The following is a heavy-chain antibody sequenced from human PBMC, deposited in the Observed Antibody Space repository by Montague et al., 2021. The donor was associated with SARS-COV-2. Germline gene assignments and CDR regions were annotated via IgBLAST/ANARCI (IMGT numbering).Heavy chain of an antibody. D-gene: IGHD1-7*01. J-gene: IGHJ5*02. V-gene: IGHV4-59*01. CDR2: IYYSGST. Sequence: SETLSLTCTVSGGSISSYYWSWIRQPPGKGLEWIGYIYYSGSTNYNPSLKSRVTISVDTSENRFSLKLSSVTAADTAAYYCARAAGYNWNYGYNWFDPWGQGTLVTVSS. CDR1: GGSISSYY. CDR3: ARAAGYNWNYGYNWFDP.